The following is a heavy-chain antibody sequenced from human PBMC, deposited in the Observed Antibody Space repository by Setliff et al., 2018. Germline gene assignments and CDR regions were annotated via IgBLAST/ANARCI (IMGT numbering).Heavy chain of an antibody. J-gene: IGHJ4*02. CDR3: AGGRRYDYGWDFDY. CDR1: GYSISSGHY. Sequence: SETLSLTCTVSGYSISSGHYWGWIRQPPGKWLEWIGSISHSGSTYYNPSLRSRVTISLDTSKDQFSPKLTSVTAADTAVYYCAGGRRYDYGWDFDYWGQGTLVTVSS. CDR2: ISHSGST. V-gene: IGHV4-38-2*02. D-gene: IGHD4-17*01.